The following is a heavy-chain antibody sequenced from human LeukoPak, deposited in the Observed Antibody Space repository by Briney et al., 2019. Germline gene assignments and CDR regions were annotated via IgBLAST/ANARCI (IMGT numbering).Heavy chain of an antibody. D-gene: IGHD2-15*01. J-gene: IGHJ4*02. CDR1: GFTFSSYS. CDR3: ARDYCSGGRCYSVDY. V-gene: IGHV3-48*04. Sequence: PGGSLRLSCAASGFTFSSYSFNWVRQAPGKGLEWVSYITSSSSSIYYPDSVKGRFTISRDNAKNSLYLQMNSLRAEDTAMYYCARDYCSGGRCYSVDYWGQGTLVTVSS. CDR2: ITSSSSSI.